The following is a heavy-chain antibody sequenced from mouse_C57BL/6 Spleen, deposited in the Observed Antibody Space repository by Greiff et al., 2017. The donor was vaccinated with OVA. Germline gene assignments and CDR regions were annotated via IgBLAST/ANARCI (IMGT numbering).Heavy chain of an antibody. CDR3: ARFLSYDYAWFAY. CDR2: INPYNGDT. CDR1: GYSFTGYF. D-gene: IGHD2-4*01. Sequence: EVQLQQSGPELVKPGDSVKISCKASGYSFTGYFMNWVMQSHGKSLEWIGSINPYNGDTFYNQKFKGKATLTVDKSSSTAHMELRSLTSEDSAVYYCARFLSYDYAWFAYWGQGTLVTVSA. J-gene: IGHJ3*01. V-gene: IGHV1-20*01.